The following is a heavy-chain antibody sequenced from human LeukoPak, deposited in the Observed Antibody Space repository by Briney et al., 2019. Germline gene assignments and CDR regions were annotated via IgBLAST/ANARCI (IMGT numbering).Heavy chain of an antibody. CDR3: ARGRLAYSGSYMGKYYYYGMDV. CDR1: GGSISSYY. J-gene: IGHJ6*02. CDR2: IYYSGST. D-gene: IGHD1-26*01. Sequence: SQTLSLTCTVSGGSISSYYWSWIRQPPGKGLEWIGYIYYSGSTNYNPSLKSRVAISVDTSKNQFSLKLSSVTAADTAVYYCARGRLAYSGSYMGKYYYYGMDVWGQGTTVTVSS. V-gene: IGHV4-59*01.